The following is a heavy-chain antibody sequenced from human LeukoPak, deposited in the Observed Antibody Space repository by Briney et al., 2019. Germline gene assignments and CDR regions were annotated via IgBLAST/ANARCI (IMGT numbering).Heavy chain of an antibody. CDR2: ISSSSSYI. D-gene: IGHD2-2*01. V-gene: IGHV3-21*01. CDR3: ARDSRGPAMPFRSADYGMDV. Sequence: GGSLRLSCAASGFTVSSNYMSWVRQAPGKGLEWVSSISSSSSYIYYADSVKGRFTISRDNAKNSLYLQMNSLRAEDTAVYYCARDSRGPAMPFRSADYGMDVWGQGTTVTVSS. J-gene: IGHJ6*02. CDR1: GFTVSSNY.